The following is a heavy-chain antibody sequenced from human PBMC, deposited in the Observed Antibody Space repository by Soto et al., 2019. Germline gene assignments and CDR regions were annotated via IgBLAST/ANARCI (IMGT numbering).Heavy chain of an antibody. CDR1: GYTFSSYD. D-gene: IGHD3-9*01. Sequence: QMQLVQSGAEVKKPGASVKVSCKASGYTFSSYDITWVRQAAGQGLEWMGWANPNSGDTDYTQKFQGRVTMTSDTSTKTASMELSRPRSEDTAVYYCGMKGFLDCFVDLLGQGALVTVA. J-gene: IGHJ5*02. V-gene: IGHV1-8*02. CDR2: ANPNSGDT. CDR3: GMKGFLDCFVDL.